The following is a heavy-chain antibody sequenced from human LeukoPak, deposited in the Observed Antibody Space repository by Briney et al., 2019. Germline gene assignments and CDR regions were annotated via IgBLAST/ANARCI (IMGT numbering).Heavy chain of an antibody. Sequence: PGGSLRLSCAASGFTFSSYAMHWVRQAPGKGLEWVAVISYDGSNKYYADSVKGRFTISRDNSKNTLYLQMNSLRAEDTAVYYCARDRSSSWASRYFQHWGQGTLVTVSS. V-gene: IGHV3-30-3*01. CDR3: ARDRSSSWASRYFQH. CDR2: ISYDGSNK. CDR1: GFTFSSYA. J-gene: IGHJ1*01. D-gene: IGHD6-13*01.